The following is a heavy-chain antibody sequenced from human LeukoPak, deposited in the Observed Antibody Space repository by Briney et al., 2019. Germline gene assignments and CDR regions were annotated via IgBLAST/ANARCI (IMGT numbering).Heavy chain of an antibody. CDR1: GFTFSSYS. D-gene: IGHD3-22*01. Sequence: GGSLRLSCAASGFTFSSYSMNWVRQAPGKGLEWVAVTSYDGSNKNYADYVKGRFSISRDDSKNTLYLQMNSLRPEDTAVYYCARDQMAKRITIILVAKIFDSWGQGTLVTVSS. CDR3: ARDQMAKRITIILVAKIFDS. J-gene: IGHJ4*02. CDR2: TSYDGSNK. V-gene: IGHV3-30*03.